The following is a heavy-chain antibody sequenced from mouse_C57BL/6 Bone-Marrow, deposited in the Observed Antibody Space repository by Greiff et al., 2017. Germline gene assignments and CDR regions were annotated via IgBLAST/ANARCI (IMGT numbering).Heavy chain of an antibody. Sequence: EVQVVESGGGLVQPGGSLSLSCAASGFTFTDYYMSWVRQPPGKALEWLGFIRNKANGYTTEYSASVKGRFTISRDNSQSILYLQMHALRAEDSATYYCASLAYYAMDYGGQGTSVTVSS. CDR2: IRNKANGYTT. CDR1: GFTFTDYY. J-gene: IGHJ4*01. V-gene: IGHV7-3*01. CDR3: ASLAYYAMDY.